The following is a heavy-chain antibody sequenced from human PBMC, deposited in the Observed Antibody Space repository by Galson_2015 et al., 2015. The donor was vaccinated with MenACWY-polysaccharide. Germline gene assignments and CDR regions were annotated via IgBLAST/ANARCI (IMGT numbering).Heavy chain of an antibody. CDR2: IYPGDSDP. CDR3: ARQFAED. V-gene: IGHV5-51*01. J-gene: IGHJ4*02. Sequence: QSGAEVKKPGESLKISCKASGYSFTAYWIGWVRQMPGKGLVWVATIYPGDSDPGYSPSFQGQVTISAAKSITTAVLQWRSLKASDTAMYCCARQFAEDWGQGTLVTGSS. CDR1: GYSFTAYW.